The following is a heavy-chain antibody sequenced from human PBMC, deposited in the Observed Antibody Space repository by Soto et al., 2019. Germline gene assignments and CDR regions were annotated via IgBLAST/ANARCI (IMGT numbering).Heavy chain of an antibody. CDR1: GGSISSGDYY. V-gene: IGHV4-39*01. J-gene: IGHJ4*02. CDR3: ARTRSGYYRYNFDY. Sequence: PSETLSLTCTVSGGSISSGDYYWGWIRQPPGKGLEWIGNIYYNVDTYYNPSLKSRVTISEDTSKNQFFLKLSSVTAADTGLYYCARTRSGYYRYNFDYWGQGTLVT. CDR2: IYYNVDT. D-gene: IGHD3-22*01.